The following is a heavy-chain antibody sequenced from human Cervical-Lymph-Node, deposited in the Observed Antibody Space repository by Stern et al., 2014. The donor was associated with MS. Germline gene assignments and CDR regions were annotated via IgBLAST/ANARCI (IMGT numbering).Heavy chain of an antibody. CDR2: IWYDGSNK. V-gene: IGHV3-33*01. J-gene: IGHJ6*02. Sequence: VESGGGVVQPGRSLRLSCAASGFTFSNYAIHWVRQAPGKGLEWEAIIWYDGSNKYYADSVKGRFTISRDNSKNTLYLQMNSLRAEDTAVYYCARDGNYGDYHYGMDVWGQGTTVTVSS. CDR1: GFTFSNYA. CDR3: ARDGNYGDYHYGMDV. D-gene: IGHD4-17*01.